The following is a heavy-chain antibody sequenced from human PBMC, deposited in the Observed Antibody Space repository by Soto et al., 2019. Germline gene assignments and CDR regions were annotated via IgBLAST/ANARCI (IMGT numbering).Heavy chain of an antibody. CDR1: GGSISSGDYY. V-gene: IGHV4-30-4*01. CDR2: IYYSGST. CDR3: ARGGGDILTGYYPSDY. J-gene: IGHJ4*02. D-gene: IGHD3-9*01. Sequence: PSETLSLTCTVSGGSISSGDYYWSWIRQPPGKGLEWIGYIYYSGSTYYNPSLKSRVTISVDTSKNQFSRKLSPVTAADTAVYYCARGGGDILTGYYPSDYWGQGTLVTVSS.